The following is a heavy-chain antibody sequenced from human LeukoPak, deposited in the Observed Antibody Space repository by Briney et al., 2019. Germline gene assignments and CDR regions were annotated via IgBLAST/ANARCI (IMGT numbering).Heavy chain of an antibody. CDR2: INPNSGGS. J-gene: IGHJ4*02. CDR3: ATVSTSMVTLTIFDY. D-gene: IGHD5-18*01. Sequence: GASVKVSCKASGYPFTDYYIHWVRQAPGQGLEWMGWINPNSGGSSYAQKFRGRVTMTRDTSISTAYMELHRLRSDDTAVYYCATVSTSMVTLTIFDYWGQGTLVTVSS. V-gene: IGHV1-2*02. CDR1: GYPFTDYY.